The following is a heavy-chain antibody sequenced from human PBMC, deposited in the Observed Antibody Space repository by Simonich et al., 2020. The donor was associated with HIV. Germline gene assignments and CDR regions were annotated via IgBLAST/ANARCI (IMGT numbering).Heavy chain of an antibody. V-gene: IGHV4-34*01. Sequence: QVQLQQWGAGLLKPSETLSLTCAVYGASFSGYYWSWIRQPPGKGLEWIGEINHSGGTHYTPSLKGRVTVSVDTSKSQFSLKLRSVTAADTAVYYCARLTAAGGSNQLDYWGQGTLVTVSS. CDR2: INHSGGT. J-gene: IGHJ4*02. D-gene: IGHD6-13*01. CDR3: ARLTAAGGSNQLDY. CDR1: GASFSGYY.